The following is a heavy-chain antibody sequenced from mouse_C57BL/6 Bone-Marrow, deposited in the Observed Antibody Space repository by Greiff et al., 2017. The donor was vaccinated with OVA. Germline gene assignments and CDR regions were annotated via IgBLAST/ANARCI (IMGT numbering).Heavy chain of an antibody. CDR1: GFTFSSYG. V-gene: IGHV5-6*01. CDR3: ARAYGYEEVFAY. J-gene: IGHJ3*01. Sequence: EVQGAESGGDLVKPGGSLKLSCSASGFTFSSYGMSWVRQTPDKRLEWVATISSGCSYTYYPDSVKGRFTISRDNGKNTQYMQLSSLKSEDTAMYYCARAYGYEEVFAYWGQGTLVTVSA. D-gene: IGHD2-2*01. CDR2: ISSGCSYT.